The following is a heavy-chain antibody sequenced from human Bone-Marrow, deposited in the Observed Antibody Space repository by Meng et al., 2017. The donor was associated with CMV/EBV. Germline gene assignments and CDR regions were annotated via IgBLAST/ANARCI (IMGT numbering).Heavy chain of an antibody. CDR1: GGSISSSSYY. CDR2: IYYSGST. D-gene: IGHD4-17*01. CDR3: ARDLTVTTSYYYGMDV. J-gene: IGHJ6*02. Sequence: GSLRLSCTVSGGSISSSSYYWGWIRQPPGKGLEWIGSIYYSGSTYYNPSLKSRVTISVDTSKNQFSLKLSSVTAADTAVYYCARDLTVTTSYYYGMDVWGQGNTVTVSS. V-gene: IGHV4-39*07.